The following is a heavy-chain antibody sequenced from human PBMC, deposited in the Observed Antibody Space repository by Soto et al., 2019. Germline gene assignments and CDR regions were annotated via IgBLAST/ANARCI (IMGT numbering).Heavy chain of an antibody. V-gene: IGHV1-8*01. Sequence: ASVKVSCKASGYTFTSYDINWVRQATGQGLEWMGWMNPNSGNTGYAQKFQGRVTMTRNTSISTAYMELSSLRSEDTAVYYCARGRGSAAPTYYYYYYMDVWGKGTTVTVS. J-gene: IGHJ6*03. CDR3: ARGRGSAAPTYYYYYYMDV. CDR2: MNPNSGNT. CDR1: GYTFTSYD.